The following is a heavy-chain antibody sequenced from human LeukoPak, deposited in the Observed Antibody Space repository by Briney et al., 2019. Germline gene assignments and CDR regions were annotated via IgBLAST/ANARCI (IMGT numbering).Heavy chain of an antibody. J-gene: IGHJ5*02. D-gene: IGHD2-15*01. CDR3: ARVNSCSGGSCYGIEYNWFDP. Sequence: GGSLRLSCAASGFTFSSYWMSWVRQAPGKGLEWLANIKQDGSEKYYVDSVKGRFTISRDNPKNSLYLQMNSLRAEDTAVYYCARVNSCSGGSCYGIEYNWFDPWGQGTLVTVSS. CDR1: GFTFSSYW. CDR2: IKQDGSEK. V-gene: IGHV3-7*05.